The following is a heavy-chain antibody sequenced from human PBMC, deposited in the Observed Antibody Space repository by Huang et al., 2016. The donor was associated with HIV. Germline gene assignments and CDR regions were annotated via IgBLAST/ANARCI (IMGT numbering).Heavy chain of an antibody. CDR1: GYTFSTYS. D-gene: IGHD3-22*01. J-gene: IGHJ4*02. CDR2: ISKTSGAT. V-gene: IGHV3-48*01. Sequence: EVQLVESGGGLAQPGGSLRLSCVASGYTFSTYSMNGVRQAPGKGLEWVSYISKTSGATSYEESVKGGFTVSRDNVKNSLYLQMNRLRVEDTAMYYCVRDSSSGLQLRYWGQGALVIVS. CDR3: VRDSSSGLQLRY.